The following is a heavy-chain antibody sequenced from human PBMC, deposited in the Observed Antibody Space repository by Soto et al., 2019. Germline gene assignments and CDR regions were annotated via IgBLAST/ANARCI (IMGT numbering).Heavy chain of an antibody. V-gene: IGHV3-30*02. CDR3: RVVVTTNFDY. D-gene: IGHD2-15*01. CDR1: GFTFSSYG. Sequence: GGSLRLFCAASGFTFSSYGMHWVRQAPGKGLEWVALIRYDGSNKYYADSVKGRFTISRDNSKNTLYLQMNSLRAEDTAVYYCRVVVTTNFDYWGQGTLVTVPS. J-gene: IGHJ4*02. CDR2: IRYDGSNK.